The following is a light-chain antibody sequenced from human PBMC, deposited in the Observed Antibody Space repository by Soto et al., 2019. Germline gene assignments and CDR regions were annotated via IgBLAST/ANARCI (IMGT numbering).Light chain of an antibody. CDR1: RSISSY. Sequence: DIQMTQSPSSLSASVGDRVTITFRASRSISSYLNWYQQKPGKAPNLLIHGGSILQSGVPPRFSGGGGGTDFTLTISSLQPEDFATYYCQQSYSTRAGTLGQGTKVDIK. V-gene: IGKV1-39*01. J-gene: IGKJ1*01. CDR2: GGS. CDR3: QQSYSTRAGT.